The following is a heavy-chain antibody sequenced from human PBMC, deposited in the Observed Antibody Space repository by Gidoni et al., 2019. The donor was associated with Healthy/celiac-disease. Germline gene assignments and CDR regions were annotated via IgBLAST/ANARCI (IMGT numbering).Heavy chain of an antibody. CDR1: GGSISSSSYY. CDR3: ARQKGNYYYMDV. V-gene: IGHV4-39*01. J-gene: IGHJ6*03. Sequence: QLQLQESGPGLVKPSETLCLTCTVSGGSISSSSYYWGWIRQPPGKGLEWIGSIYYSGSTYYNPSLKSRVTISVDTSKNQFSLKLSSVTAADTAVYYCARQKGNYYYMDVWGKGTTVTVSS. CDR2: IYYSGST.